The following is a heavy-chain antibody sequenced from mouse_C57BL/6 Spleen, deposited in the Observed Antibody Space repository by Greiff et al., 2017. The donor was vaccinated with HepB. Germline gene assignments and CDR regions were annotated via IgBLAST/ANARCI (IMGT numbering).Heavy chain of an antibody. CDR3: ARWSTVLASFDY. CDR1: GYTFTSYW. D-gene: IGHD1-1*01. V-gene: IGHV1-52*01. J-gene: IGHJ2*01. CDR2: IDPSDSET. Sequence: QVQLQQPGAELVRPGSSVKLSCKASGYTFTSYWMHWVKQRPIQGLEWIGNIDPSDSETHYNQKFKDKATLTVDKSTCTAYMQLSSLTSEDSAVYYCARWSTVLASFDYWGQGTTLTVSS.